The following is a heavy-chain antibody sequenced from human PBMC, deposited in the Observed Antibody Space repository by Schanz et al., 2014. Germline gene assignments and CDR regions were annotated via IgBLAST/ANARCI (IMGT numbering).Heavy chain of an antibody. CDR1: GYSISSGYY. CDR3: ATWSGTRRFHN. V-gene: IGHV4-38-2*02. D-gene: IGHD1-7*01. CDR2: IYHSGNT. Sequence: QVQLQESGPGLVRPSETLSLTCTVSGYSISSGYYWDWIRQPPGKGLEWIGVIYHSGNTYYNPSLKSRVTISVATSKNQFSLKLSSVTAADTAVYYCATWSGTRRFHNWGQGTLVTVSS. J-gene: IGHJ4*02.